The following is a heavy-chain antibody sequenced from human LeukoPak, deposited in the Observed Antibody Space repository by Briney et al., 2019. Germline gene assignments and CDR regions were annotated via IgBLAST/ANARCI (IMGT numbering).Heavy chain of an antibody. V-gene: IGHV3-23*01. D-gene: IGHD2-21*02. CDR3: AKWGPYCVGDYCPALDS. CDR1: GFTFSSYA. Sequence: GGSLRLSCAASGFTFSSYAMSWVRQAPGKGLEWVSEISGRGDSTYCADSVKGRFTISRDNAKESLYLQLNSLRAEDTAVYYCAKWGPYCVGDYCPALDSWGPGTLVTVSS. CDR2: ISGRGDST. J-gene: IGHJ4*02.